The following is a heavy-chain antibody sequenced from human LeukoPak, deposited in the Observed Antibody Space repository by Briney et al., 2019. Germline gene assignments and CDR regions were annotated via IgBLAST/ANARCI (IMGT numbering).Heavy chain of an antibody. CDR3: ARDRDGEQLSY. D-gene: IGHD3-10*01. CDR2: IYYSGST. CDR1: GGSVSSGSYY. J-gene: IGHJ4*02. Sequence: SETMSLTCTVSGGSVSSGSYYWSWIRQPPGKGLEWIGYIYYSGSTNDNPSLKSRVTISVDTSKNQFSLKLSSVTAADTAVYYCARDRDGEQLSYWGQGTLVTVSS. V-gene: IGHV4-61*01.